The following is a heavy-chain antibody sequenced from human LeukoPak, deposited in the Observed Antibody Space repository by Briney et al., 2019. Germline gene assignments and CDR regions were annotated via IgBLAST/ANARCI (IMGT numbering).Heavy chain of an antibody. CDR3: ASLDYGEYEGIFDY. J-gene: IGHJ4*02. CDR1: GGSISCGGYS. D-gene: IGHD4-17*01. Sequence: SQTLSLTCAVSGGSISCGGYSWSWIRQPPGKWLEWIGYIYHSGSTYYNPSLKSRGTISVYRSKNQFSLKLSSVTAADTAVYYCASLDYGEYEGIFDYWGQGTLVTVSS. V-gene: IGHV4-30-2*01. CDR2: IYHSGST.